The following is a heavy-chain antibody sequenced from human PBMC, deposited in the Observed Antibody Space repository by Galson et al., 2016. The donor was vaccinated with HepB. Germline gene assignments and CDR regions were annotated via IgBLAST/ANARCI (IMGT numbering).Heavy chain of an antibody. CDR2: INSDGSST. CDR3: AVYSFPIAAAGPARSLQH. Sequence: SLRLSCAASGFTFSSSWMHWVRQAPGKGLVWVSRINSDGSSTHYADSVKGRFTISRDNAKNTLYLQMNSLRAEDTAVYYCAVYSFPIAAAGPARSLQHWGQGTLVTVSS. J-gene: IGHJ1*01. CDR1: GFTFSSSW. D-gene: IGHD6-13*01. V-gene: IGHV3-74*01.